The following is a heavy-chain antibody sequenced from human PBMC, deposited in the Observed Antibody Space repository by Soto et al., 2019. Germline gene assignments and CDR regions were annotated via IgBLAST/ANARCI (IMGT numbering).Heavy chain of an antibody. D-gene: IGHD2-2*01. CDR1: GGTFSSYA. CDR3: ARSDIVVVPAASRGGGWFDP. Sequence: QVQLVQSGAEVKKPGSSVKVSCKASGGTFSSYAISWVRQAPGQGLEWMGGIIPIFGTANYAQKFQGRVTITADNSTSTAYMELSSLRSEDTAVYYCARSDIVVVPAASRGGGWFDPWGQGTLVTVSS. CDR2: IIPIFGTA. J-gene: IGHJ5*02. V-gene: IGHV1-69*06.